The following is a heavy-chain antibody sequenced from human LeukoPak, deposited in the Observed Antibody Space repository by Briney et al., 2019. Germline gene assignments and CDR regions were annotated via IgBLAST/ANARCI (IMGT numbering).Heavy chain of an antibody. D-gene: IGHD3-10*01. Sequence: SETLSLTCTVSGGSISSYYWSWIRQPPGKGLEWMGYTSKSWSSSYSPSFKSRVTISTDTPRNQFFLRLTPVTAADTAVYYCAGYYGSGQWDNWGQRTLVTVSS. CDR2: TSKSWSS. V-gene: IGHV4-59*12. J-gene: IGHJ4*02. CDR1: GGSISSYY. CDR3: AGYYGSGQWDN.